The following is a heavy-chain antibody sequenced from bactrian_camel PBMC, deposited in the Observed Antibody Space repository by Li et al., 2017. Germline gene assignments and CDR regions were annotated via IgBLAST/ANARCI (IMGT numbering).Heavy chain of an antibody. V-gene: IGHV3-3*01. Sequence: HVQLVESGGGEVQDGGSLRLSCAGTGTHLSSAFCVGWFRQVPGKEREGVASIRPGATTTAYASSVRGRFSISLDTAKNTVFLQMNSLKPEDTATYYCAAQFLEACCAVVHAIDNWGQGTQVTVS. CDR2: IRPGATTT. D-gene: IGHD1*01. CDR3: AAQFLEACCAVVHAIDN. CDR1: GTHLSSAFC. J-gene: IGHJ4*01.